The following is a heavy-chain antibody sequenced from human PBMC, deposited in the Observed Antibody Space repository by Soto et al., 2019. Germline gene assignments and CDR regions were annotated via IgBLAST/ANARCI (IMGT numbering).Heavy chain of an antibody. CDR1: GGTFSSYA. V-gene: IGHV1-69*06. J-gene: IGHJ6*02. CDR3: ASGGRYCSSTSCYPGYYYYGMDV. D-gene: IGHD2-2*01. Sequence: ASVKVSCKASGGTFSSYAISWVRQAPGQGLEWMGGIIPIFGTANYAQKFQGRVTITADKSTSTAYMELSSLRSEDTAVYYYASGGRYCSSTSCYPGYYYYGMDVWGQGTTVTVSS. CDR2: IIPIFGTA.